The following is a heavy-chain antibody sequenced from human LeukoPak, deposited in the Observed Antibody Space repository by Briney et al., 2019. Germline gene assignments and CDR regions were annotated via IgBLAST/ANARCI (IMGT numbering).Heavy chain of an antibody. CDR1: GGSITSYY. D-gene: IGHD6-19*01. V-gene: IGHV4-4*07. CDR3: ARDPSYATVAGAEGG. J-gene: IGHJ4*02. Sequence: SETLSLTCTVSGGSITSYYWSWIRQPAGKGLEWIGHISTSGSTNYNPTLKSRVTMSVDTSKNQFSLKLSSVTAADTAVYYCARDPSYATVAGAEGGWGQGTLVTVSS. CDR2: ISTSGST.